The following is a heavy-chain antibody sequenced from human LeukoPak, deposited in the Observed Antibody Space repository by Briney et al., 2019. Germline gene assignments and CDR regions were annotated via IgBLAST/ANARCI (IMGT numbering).Heavy chain of an antibody. J-gene: IGHJ3*02. Sequence: SETLSLTCSVSGASFSTNYWSWIRQPPGKGLEWIGYIYYSGSTNYNPSLKSRVTISVDTSKNQFSLKLSSVTAADTAVYYCARVEYSSSSGAFDIWGQGTMVTVSS. D-gene: IGHD6-6*01. CDR3: ARVEYSSSSGAFDI. CDR1: GASFSTNY. CDR2: IYYSGST. V-gene: IGHV4-59*01.